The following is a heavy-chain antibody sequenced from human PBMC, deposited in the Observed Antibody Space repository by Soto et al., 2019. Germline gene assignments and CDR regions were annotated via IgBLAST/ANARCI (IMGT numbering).Heavy chain of an antibody. CDR3: AKATATGGGAFDI. J-gene: IGHJ3*02. V-gene: IGHV3-23*01. CDR2: ISGSGGST. Sequence: GGSLRRASAASGLTFSSYAMSWGRQFPGKGLEWVSAISGSGGSTYYADSVNGGFTISRYNSKNTVFLQMNSLTAGDTAVYYCAKATATGGGAFDICGQGTMVTVSS. D-gene: IGHD2-8*02. CDR1: GLTFSSYA.